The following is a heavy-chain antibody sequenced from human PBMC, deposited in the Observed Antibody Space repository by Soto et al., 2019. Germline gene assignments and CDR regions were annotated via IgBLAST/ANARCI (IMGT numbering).Heavy chain of an antibody. CDR3: ASGRIFGVVNDYYYYGMDV. Sequence: SLKVSCNDSGGTFSSYAISWVRQAPGQGLEWMGGIIPIFGTANYAQKFQGRVTITADESTSTAYMELSSLRSGDTAVYYCASGRIFGVVNDYYYYGMDVWGQGTTVTVSS. J-gene: IGHJ6*02. CDR2: IIPIFGTA. CDR1: GGTFSSYA. D-gene: IGHD3-3*01. V-gene: IGHV1-69*13.